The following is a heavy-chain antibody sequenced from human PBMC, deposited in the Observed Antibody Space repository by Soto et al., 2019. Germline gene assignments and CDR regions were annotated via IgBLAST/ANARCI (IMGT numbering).Heavy chain of an antibody. CDR3: AKDRFRIAVAAPFDY. V-gene: IGHV3-30*18. D-gene: IGHD6-19*01. CDR2: ISYDGSNK. J-gene: IGHJ4*02. Sequence: QVQLVESGGGVVQPGRSLRLSCAASGFTFSSYGMHWVRQAPGKGLEWVAVISYDGSNKYYADSVKGRFTNSRDNSKNTLYLQMNSLRAEDTAVYYCAKDRFRIAVAAPFDYWGQGTLVTVSS. CDR1: GFTFSSYG.